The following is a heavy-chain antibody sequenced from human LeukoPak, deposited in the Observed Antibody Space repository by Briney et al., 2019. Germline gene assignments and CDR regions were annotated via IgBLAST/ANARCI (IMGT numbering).Heavy chain of an antibody. D-gene: IGHD3-22*01. CDR3: AIMHGYYDGSGYWVQ. CDR1: GFTFGSYG. V-gene: IGHV3-23*01. Sequence: GGSLRLSCAASGFTFGSYGTSWVRQAPGKGLEWVSFITPNADRTSYADSVEGRFTISRDNPRNTLYMQMNSLRDEDTALYYCAIMHGYYDGSGYWVQWGQGTLVTVSS. CDR2: ITPNADRT. J-gene: IGHJ1*01.